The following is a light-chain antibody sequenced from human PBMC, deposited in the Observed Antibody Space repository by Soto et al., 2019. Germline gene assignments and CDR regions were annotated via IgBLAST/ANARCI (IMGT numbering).Light chain of an antibody. Sequence: DIQMTQSPSSLSASVGDRVTITCRASQSISSYLNWYQQKPGKAPKLLIYAASSLQSGVPSRFSGSGSGTHFTLTISSLQPEDFATYYCQQSYSTPRTFGGGTKVEIK. CDR2: AAS. CDR1: QSISSY. V-gene: IGKV1-39*01. J-gene: IGKJ4*01. CDR3: QQSYSTPRT.